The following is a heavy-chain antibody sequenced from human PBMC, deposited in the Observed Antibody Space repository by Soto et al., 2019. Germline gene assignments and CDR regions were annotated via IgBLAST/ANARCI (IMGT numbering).Heavy chain of an antibody. J-gene: IGHJ4*02. V-gene: IGHV5-51*01. CDR3: ARPFEPSGRLDY. Sequence: PWESRKISCKGSGYSFTSYFVGWVRQMPGKGLEWMGIIYPGDSDTRYSPSFQGQVTISADKSIRTAYLEWGSLKASDTAMYYCARPFEPSGRLDYWGQGTPATV. CDR2: IYPGDSDT. D-gene: IGHD6-19*01. CDR1: GYSFTSYF.